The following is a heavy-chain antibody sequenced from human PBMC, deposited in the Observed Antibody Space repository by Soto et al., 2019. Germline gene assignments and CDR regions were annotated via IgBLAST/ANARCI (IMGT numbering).Heavy chain of an antibody. Sequence: AGGSLRLSCVDAGCTISSGAMSWVRQAPGKGLEWVANIKQDGSEKYYVDSVKGRFTISRDNAKNSLYLQMNSLRAEDTAVYYCASAGWAGYYRLYYYFYMDVWGKGTTVTVSS. CDR2: IKQDGSEK. V-gene: IGHV3-7*01. D-gene: IGHD3-9*01. CDR3: ASAGWAGYYRLYYYFYMDV. J-gene: IGHJ6*03. CDR1: GCTISSGA.